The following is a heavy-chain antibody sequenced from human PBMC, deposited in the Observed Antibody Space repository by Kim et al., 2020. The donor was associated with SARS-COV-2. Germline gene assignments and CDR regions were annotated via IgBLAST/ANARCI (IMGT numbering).Heavy chain of an antibody. CDR2: IYYSGST. V-gene: IGHV4-39*01. CDR3: ARHSPGIAVAGTSEGWFDP. Sequence: SETLSLTCTVSGGSISSSSYYWGWIRQPPGKGLEWIGSIYYSGSTYYNPPLKSRVTISVDTSKNQFSLKLSSVTAADTAVYYCARHSPGIAVAGTSEGWFDPWGQGTLVTVSS. D-gene: IGHD6-19*01. CDR1: GGSISSSSYY. J-gene: IGHJ5*02.